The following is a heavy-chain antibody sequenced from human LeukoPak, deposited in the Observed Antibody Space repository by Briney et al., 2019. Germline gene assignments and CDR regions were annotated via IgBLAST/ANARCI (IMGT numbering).Heavy chain of an antibody. CDR1: GGSISSYY. CDR2: MYYSGTI. V-gene: IGHV4-59*01. Sequence: KPSETLSLTCTFSGGSISSYYWSWIRQPPGKGLEWIGYMYYSGTINYNPSLKSRVTISVDTSKNQFSLKLSSVTPADTAMYYCARAWATDYFDYWGQGTLVTVSS. CDR3: ARAWATDYFDY. J-gene: IGHJ4*02.